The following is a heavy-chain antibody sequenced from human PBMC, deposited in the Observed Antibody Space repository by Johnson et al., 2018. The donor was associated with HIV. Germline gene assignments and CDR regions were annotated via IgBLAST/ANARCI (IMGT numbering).Heavy chain of an antibody. CDR3: AKGEIEDAFDI. J-gene: IGHJ3*02. Sequence: VQLVESGGALVKPGGSLRLSCAASGFTFSSYAMSWVRQAPGEGLEWVSAISGSGGSTYYADSVKGRFPISSDNSQNTLYLQMNSLSAEDTAVYYCAKGEIEDAFDIWGQGTLVTVSS. D-gene: IGHD1-26*01. CDR1: GFTFSSYA. V-gene: IGHV3-23*04. CDR2: ISGSGGST.